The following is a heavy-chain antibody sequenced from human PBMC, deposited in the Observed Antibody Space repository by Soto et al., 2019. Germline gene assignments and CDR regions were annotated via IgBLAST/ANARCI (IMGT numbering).Heavy chain of an antibody. V-gene: IGHV1-18*01. CDR3: AREGEMPYYYYGLDV. CDR2: ISAYNGNT. D-gene: IGHD3-16*01. J-gene: IGHJ6*02. Sequence: ASVKVSCKASGYTFTSYGISWVRQAPGQGLEWMGWISAYNGNTNYAQKLQGRVTMTTDTSTSTAYMELRSLRSDDTAVYYCAREGEMPYYYYGLDVWSQGTTVTVSS. CDR1: GYTFTSYG.